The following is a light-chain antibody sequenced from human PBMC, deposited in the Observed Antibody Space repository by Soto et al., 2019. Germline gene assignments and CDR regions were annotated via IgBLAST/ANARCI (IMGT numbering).Light chain of an antibody. CDR2: DAS. J-gene: IGKJ4*01. Sequence: EIVLTQSPATLSLSPGERATLSCRASQSVSSYLAWYQQKPGQAPRLLIYDASNRATGIPARFSGSGSETDFTLTISSLEPEDFAVYYSQQRSNWPLTFGGGTKVEIK. CDR3: QQRSNWPLT. V-gene: IGKV3-11*01. CDR1: QSVSSY.